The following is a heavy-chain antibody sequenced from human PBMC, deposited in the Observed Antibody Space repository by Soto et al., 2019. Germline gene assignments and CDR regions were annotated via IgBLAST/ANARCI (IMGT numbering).Heavy chain of an antibody. CDR3: ARASYHYDILTGLDY. J-gene: IGHJ4*02. D-gene: IGHD3-9*01. Sequence: PSETLSLTCTVSGGSISSGGYYWSWIRQHPGKGLEWIGYIYYSGSTYYNPSLKSRVTISVDTSKNQFSLKLSSVTAADTAVYYCARASYHYDILTGLDYWGQGTLVTVSS. CDR2: IYYSGST. CDR1: GGSISSGGYY. V-gene: IGHV4-31*03.